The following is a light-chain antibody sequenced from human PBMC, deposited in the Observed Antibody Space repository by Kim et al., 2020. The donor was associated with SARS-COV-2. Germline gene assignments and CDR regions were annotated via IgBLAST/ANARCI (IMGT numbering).Light chain of an antibody. Sequence: ASVGDRVNITGRASQGISNPLAWFQQKPGKAPKVLIYAASTLQSGVPSRFSGSGSGTDFTLTISSLQPEDVATYYCQKYNAAPWTFGQGTKVDIK. CDR1: QGISNP. V-gene: IGKV1-27*01. CDR2: AAS. J-gene: IGKJ1*01. CDR3: QKYNAAPWT.